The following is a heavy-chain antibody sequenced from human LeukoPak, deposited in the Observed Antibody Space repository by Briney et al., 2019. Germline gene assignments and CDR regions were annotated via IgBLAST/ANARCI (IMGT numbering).Heavy chain of an antibody. CDR2: IYYSGST. CDR3: ARVNYDSSGYSYYFDH. Sequence: SETLSLPCSVSGGSIRSYYWSWIRQPPGKGLEWIGYIYYSGSTNYNPSLKSGVTISVDTSKNQFSLKLSSVTAADTAVYYCARVNYDSSGYSYYFDHWGERALVTVSS. V-gene: IGHV4-59*01. CDR1: GGSIRSYY. D-gene: IGHD3-22*01. J-gene: IGHJ4*02.